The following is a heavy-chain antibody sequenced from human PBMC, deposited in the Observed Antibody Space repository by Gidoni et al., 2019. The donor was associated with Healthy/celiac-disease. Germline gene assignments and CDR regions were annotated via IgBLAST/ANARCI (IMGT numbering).Heavy chain of an antibody. D-gene: IGHD5-18*01. CDR3: ARASLLVDTAMVTSFDY. Sequence: EVQLVESGGGLVQPGGSLRLSCAASGFTFSSYSMNWVRQAPGKGLEWVSYISSSSSTIYYADSVKGRFTISRDNAKNSLYLQMNSLRAEDTAVYYCARASLLVDTAMVTSFDYWGQGTLVTVSS. V-gene: IGHV3-48*01. CDR2: ISSSSSTI. CDR1: GFTFSSYS. J-gene: IGHJ4*02.